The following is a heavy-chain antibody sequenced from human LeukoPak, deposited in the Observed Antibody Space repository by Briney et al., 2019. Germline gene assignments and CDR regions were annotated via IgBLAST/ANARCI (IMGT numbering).Heavy chain of an antibody. Sequence: ASVRVSCKASGYTFTSYGISWVRQAPGQGLEWMGWISGYNGNTNYAQKLQARVTMTTDTSTSTAYMELRGLRSDDTAVYYCAREDTRRGSRGYFDYWGQGTLVTVSS. J-gene: IGHJ4*02. CDR1: GYTFTSYG. V-gene: IGHV1-18*01. CDR3: AREDTRRGSRGYFDY. CDR2: ISGYNGNT. D-gene: IGHD2-2*01.